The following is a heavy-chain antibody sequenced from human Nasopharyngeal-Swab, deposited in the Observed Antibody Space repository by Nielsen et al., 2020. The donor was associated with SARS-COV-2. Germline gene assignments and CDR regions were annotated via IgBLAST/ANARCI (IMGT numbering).Heavy chain of an antibody. Sequence: SETLSLTCTVSGGSISSSGYYWGWIRQPPGKGLEWIGNVYYSGSTYYNPSLKSRVTMSVDTSKNQFSLKLSSVTAADTAVYYCASCRTSITIFGVVIRNGMDVWGQGTTVTVSS. D-gene: IGHD3-3*01. CDR2: VYYSGST. CDR3: ASCRTSITIFGVVIRNGMDV. J-gene: IGHJ6*02. V-gene: IGHV4-39*01. CDR1: GGSISSSGYY.